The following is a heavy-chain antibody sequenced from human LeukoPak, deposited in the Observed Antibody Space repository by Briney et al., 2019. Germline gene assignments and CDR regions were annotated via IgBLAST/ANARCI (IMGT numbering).Heavy chain of an antibody. CDR2: IYYSGST. Sequence: KPSETLSLTCTVSGVSISSYYWSWLRQPPGKGLEWIGYIYYSGSTNYNPSLRSRVTISVDTSKNQFSLKLSSVTAADTAVYYCARDKWRYYSSSVFDYWGQGTLVTVSS. CDR1: GVSISSYY. J-gene: IGHJ4*02. D-gene: IGHD6-13*01. V-gene: IGHV4-59*01. CDR3: ARDKWRYYSSSVFDY.